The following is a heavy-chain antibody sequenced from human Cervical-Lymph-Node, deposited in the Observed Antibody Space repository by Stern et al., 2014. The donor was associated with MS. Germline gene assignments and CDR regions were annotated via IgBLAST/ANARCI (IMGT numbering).Heavy chain of an antibody. Sequence: QVQLVQSGAEVKKPGASVKVSCKASGYTFTSYGISWVRQAPGQGLERMGWISAYNGNTNYAQKLQGRVTMTTDTSTSTAYMELRSLRSDDTAVYYCARAPTIVVVTASYYYYGMDVWGQGTTVTVSS. J-gene: IGHJ6*02. CDR3: ARAPTIVVVTASYYYYGMDV. V-gene: IGHV1-18*01. D-gene: IGHD2-21*02. CDR1: GYTFTSYG. CDR2: ISAYNGNT.